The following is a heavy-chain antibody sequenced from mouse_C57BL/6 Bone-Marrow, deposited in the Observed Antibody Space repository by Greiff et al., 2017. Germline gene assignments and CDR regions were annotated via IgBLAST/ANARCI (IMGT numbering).Heavy chain of an antibody. CDR2: IDPETGGT. J-gene: IGHJ2*01. V-gene: IGHV1-15*01. Sequence: VQRVESGAELVRPGASVTLSCKASGYTFTDYEMHWVKQTPVHGLEWIGAIDPETGGTAYNQKFKGKAILTADKSSSTAYMELRSLTSEDSAVYYCTRWVYGNYEGYWGQGTTLTVSS. D-gene: IGHD2-1*01. CDR1: GYTFTDYE. CDR3: TRWVYGNYEGY.